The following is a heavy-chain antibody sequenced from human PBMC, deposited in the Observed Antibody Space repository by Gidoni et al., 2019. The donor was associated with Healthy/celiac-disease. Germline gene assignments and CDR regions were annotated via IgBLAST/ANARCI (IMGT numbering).Heavy chain of an antibody. J-gene: IGHJ6*03. V-gene: IGHV3-23*01. CDR2: ISGSGGST. D-gene: IGHD1-1*01. Sequence: EVQLLESGGGLVQPGGSLRLSCAASGCTFSSYAMSWVRQAPGKGLEWVSAISGSGGSTYYADSVKGRFTISRDNSKNTLYLQMNSLRAEDTAVYYCAKDSIWNPREARDYYYYYMDVWGKGTTVTVSS. CDR1: GCTFSSYA. CDR3: AKDSIWNPREARDYYYYYMDV.